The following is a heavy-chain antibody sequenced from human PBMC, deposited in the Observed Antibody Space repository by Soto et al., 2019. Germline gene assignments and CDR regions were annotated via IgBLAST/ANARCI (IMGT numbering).Heavy chain of an antibody. CDR3: ARACSSTSCYAQYPGAFDS. CDR1: GYTFTSYD. Sequence: ASVKVSCKAPGYTFTSYDINWVRQATGQGLEWMGWMNPNSGNTGYAQKFQGRVTMTRNTSISTAYMELSSLRSEDTAVYYCARACSSTSCYAQYPGAFDSWGQGTRVTVAS. J-gene: IGHJ3*02. V-gene: IGHV1-8*01. CDR2: MNPNSGNT. D-gene: IGHD2-2*01.